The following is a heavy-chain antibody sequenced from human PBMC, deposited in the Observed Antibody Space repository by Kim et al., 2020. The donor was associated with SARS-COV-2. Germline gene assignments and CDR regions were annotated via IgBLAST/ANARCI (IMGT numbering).Heavy chain of an antibody. J-gene: IGHJ4*02. V-gene: IGHV4-34*01. Sequence: NYHPSLKGRVTISVDTSKNQSSLKLSPVTAADTAVYYCAASYDILTGYRYWGQGTLVTVSS. CDR3: AASYDILTGYRY. D-gene: IGHD3-9*01.